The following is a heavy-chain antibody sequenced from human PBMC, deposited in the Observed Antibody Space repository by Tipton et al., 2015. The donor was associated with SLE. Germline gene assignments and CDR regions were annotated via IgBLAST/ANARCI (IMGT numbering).Heavy chain of an antibody. CDR1: GFTFSNVW. J-gene: IGHJ4*02. Sequence: GSLRLSCAASGFTFSNVWMSWVRQAPGKGLEWVSVTSESGAGTHYINSVRGRFTISRDISRDILYLQMNSLRAEDAAVYYCAKPVGYSGYDSWDYWGQGTLVTVSS. V-gene: IGHV3-23*01. CDR3: AKPVGYSGYDSWDY. D-gene: IGHD5-12*01. CDR2: TSESGAGT.